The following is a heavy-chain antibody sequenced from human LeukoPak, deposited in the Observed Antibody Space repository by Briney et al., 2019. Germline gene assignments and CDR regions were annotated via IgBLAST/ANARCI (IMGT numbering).Heavy chain of an antibody. V-gene: IGHV4-59*01. CDR3: ARGTGAYYYL. CDR2: IYYSGST. J-gene: IGHJ3*01. D-gene: IGHD3-22*01. CDR1: GGSISDYY. Sequence: SETLSLTCTVPGGSISDYYWSWIRQPPGKGLEWIGYIYYSGSTKYNPYLKSRVTISIDTSKNQFSLKLSSVTAADTALYYCARGTGAYYYLWGQGTMVTVSS.